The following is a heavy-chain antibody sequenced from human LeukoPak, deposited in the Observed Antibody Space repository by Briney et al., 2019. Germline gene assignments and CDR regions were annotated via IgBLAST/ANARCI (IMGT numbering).Heavy chain of an antibody. Sequence: ASVTVSCTASGGTFSSYAISWVRQAPGQGLEWMGGIIPIFGTANYAQKFQGRVTITADESTSTAYMELSSLRSEDTAVYYCASSTGLRYYFDYWGQGTLVTVSS. CDR2: IIPIFGTA. D-gene: IGHD1-14*01. CDR1: GGTFSSYA. CDR3: ASSTGLRYYFDY. J-gene: IGHJ4*02. V-gene: IGHV1-69*13.